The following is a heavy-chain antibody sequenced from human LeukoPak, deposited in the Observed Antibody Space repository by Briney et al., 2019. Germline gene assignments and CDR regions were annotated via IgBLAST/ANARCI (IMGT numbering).Heavy chain of an antibody. Sequence: PETLSLTCAVYGGSFSGYYWSWIRQPPGKGLEWIGEINHSGSTNYNPSLKSRVTISVDTSKNQFSLKLSSVTAADTAVYYCARGPITMVRGAHYYGMDVWGKGTTVTVSS. CDR3: ARGPITMVRGAHYYGMDV. D-gene: IGHD3-10*01. CDR2: INHSGST. J-gene: IGHJ6*04. V-gene: IGHV4-34*01. CDR1: GGSFSGYY.